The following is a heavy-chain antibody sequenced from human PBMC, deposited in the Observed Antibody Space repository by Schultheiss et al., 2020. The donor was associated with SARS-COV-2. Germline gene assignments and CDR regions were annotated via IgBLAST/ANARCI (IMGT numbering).Heavy chain of an antibody. J-gene: IGHJ6*02. Sequence: ASVKVSCKASGYTFTGYYMHWVRQAPGQGLEWMGWINPNSGGTNYAQKFQGRVTMTRDTSISTAYMELSRLRSDDTAVYYCARRLAVARGRGLDYYYGMDVWGQGTTVTVSS. V-gene: IGHV1-2*02. D-gene: IGHD6-19*01. CDR1: GYTFTGYY. CDR3: ARRLAVARGRGLDYYYGMDV. CDR2: INPNSGGT.